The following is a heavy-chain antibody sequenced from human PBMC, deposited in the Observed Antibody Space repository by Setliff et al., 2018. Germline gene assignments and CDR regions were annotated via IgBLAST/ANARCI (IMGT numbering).Heavy chain of an antibody. Sequence: GGSLRLSCAASGFTFSAYAMSWVRQSPGKGLEWVSAISPIGDSTYYLDSVKGRFTISRDNSKNTLYLQMNSLRAEDTAMYYCAKDDLGFAAAGTNVVFNYWGQGTLVTVSS. CDR1: GFTFSAYA. J-gene: IGHJ4*02. V-gene: IGHV3-23*01. CDR2: ISPIGDST. CDR3: AKDDLGFAAAGTNVVFNY. D-gene: IGHD6-13*01.